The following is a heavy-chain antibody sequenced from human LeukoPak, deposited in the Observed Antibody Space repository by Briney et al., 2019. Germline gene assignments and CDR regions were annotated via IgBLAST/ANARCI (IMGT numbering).Heavy chain of an antibody. Sequence: GRSLRLSCVSSGFTFSEYAVSGVPRAPGKGPECGSAISTGSTSSYNADSVNSRFTISRDNSKNTLYLQMKSLRAEDTAVYFCAREQWFVNSYYFDYWGQGSLVTVSS. D-gene: IGHD3-10*01. CDR1: GFTFSEYA. CDR3: AREQWFVNSYYFDY. V-gene: IGHV3-23*01. J-gene: IGHJ4*02. CDR2: ISTGSTSS.